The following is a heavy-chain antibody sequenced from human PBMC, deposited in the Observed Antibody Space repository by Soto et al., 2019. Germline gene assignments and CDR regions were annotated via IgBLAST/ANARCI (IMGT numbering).Heavy chain of an antibody. CDR2: ISYDGSNK. Sequence: QVQLVESGGGVVQPGRSLRLSCAASGFTFSSYAMHWVRQAPGKGLEWVAVISYDGSNKYYADSVKGRFTISRDNSKNTLYLQMNSLRAEDTAVYYCARDPRGYDYFDYWGQGTLVTVSS. D-gene: IGHD6-13*01. V-gene: IGHV3-30-3*01. CDR1: GFTFSSYA. CDR3: ARDPRGYDYFDY. J-gene: IGHJ4*02.